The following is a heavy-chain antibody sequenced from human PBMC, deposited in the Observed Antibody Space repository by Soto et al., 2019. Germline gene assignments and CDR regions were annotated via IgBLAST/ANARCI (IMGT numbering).Heavy chain of an antibody. D-gene: IGHD3-10*01. Sequence: QVQLVQSGAEVKKPGASVKVSCRTFGYTFSSYGMSWVRQAPGQGLEWMGWISDYNGNTNYAQKVQGRVTMTTDTSTRNGFMEFGSWTYDDTVVWYSARDSGSDGSSPDAVFDYWGQGALVAVSS. J-gene: IGHJ4*02. CDR1: GYTFSSYG. CDR3: ARDSGSDGSSPDAVFDY. V-gene: IGHV1-18*01. CDR2: ISDYNGNT.